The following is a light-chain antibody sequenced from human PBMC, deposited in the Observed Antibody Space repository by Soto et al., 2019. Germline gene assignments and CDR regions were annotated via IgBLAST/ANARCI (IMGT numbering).Light chain of an antibody. CDR2: AAS. CDR1: QGISNY. CDR3: QKYNSAPPNT. V-gene: IGKV1-27*01. J-gene: IGKJ3*01. Sequence: DIQMTQSPSSLSASVGDRVTITCRASQGISNYLAWYQQEPGKVPKLLIYAASTLQSGVPSRFSGSGSGTDLTLTISSLQPEDVATYYCQKYNSAPPNTFGPGTKVDIK.